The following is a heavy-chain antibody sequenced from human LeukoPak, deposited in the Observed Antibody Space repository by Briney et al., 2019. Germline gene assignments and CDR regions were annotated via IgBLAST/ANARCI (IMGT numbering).Heavy chain of an antibody. Sequence: GSLRLSCAASGFTVSSNYMSWIRQPPGKGLEWIGYIYYSGSTNYNPSLKSRVTISVDTSKDQFSLKLSSVTAADTAVYYCARDLQTSAAAYWGQGTLVTVSS. CDR2: IYYSGST. D-gene: IGHD6-25*01. CDR3: ARDLQTSAAAY. CDR1: GFTVSSNY. J-gene: IGHJ4*02. V-gene: IGHV4-59*02.